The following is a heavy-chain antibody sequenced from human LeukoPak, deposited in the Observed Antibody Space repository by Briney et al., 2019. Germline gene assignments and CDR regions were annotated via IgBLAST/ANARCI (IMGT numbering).Heavy chain of an antibody. D-gene: IGHD6-19*01. CDR3: ARDPGFVGSGWYFDY. J-gene: IGHJ4*02. CDR2: INPNSGGT. V-gene: IGHV1-2*02. Sequence: ASVKVSCEASGYTFTGYYMHWVRQAPGQGLEWMGWINPNSGGTNYAQKFQGRVTMTRDTSISTAYMELSRLRSDDTAVYYCARDPGFVGSGWYFDYWGQGTLVTVSS. CDR1: GYTFTGYY.